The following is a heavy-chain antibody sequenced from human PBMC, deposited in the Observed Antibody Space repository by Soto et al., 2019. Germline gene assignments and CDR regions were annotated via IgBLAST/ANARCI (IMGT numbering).Heavy chain of an antibody. V-gene: IGHV1-2*02. J-gene: IGHJ4*02. D-gene: IGHD2-2*01. Sequence: QVQLVQSGAEVKKPGASVKVSCKASGYTFTDYYMHWVRQAPGQGLEWMGWINPNSGGTNFAQNFHGRVTMTRDTSLSTAYMDLSRLTSDDTAVYYCASSVVPSATRDGWDYFDYWGQGTLVTVSS. CDR2: INPNSGGT. CDR1: GYTFTDYY. CDR3: ASSVVPSATRDGWDYFDY.